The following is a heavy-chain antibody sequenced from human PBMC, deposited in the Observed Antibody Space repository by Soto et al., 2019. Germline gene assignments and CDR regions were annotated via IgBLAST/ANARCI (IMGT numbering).Heavy chain of an antibody. CDR2: IRNKANSYTT. CDR1: GFTFSEYY. J-gene: IGHJ4*02. Sequence: PGGSLRLSCAASGFTFSEYYMDWVRQAPGKGLEWVGRIRNKANSYTTESAASVKGRFTISTDDSKNSVYLQMNSLKTEDTAVYYCTRSGGFYESSPDYWGQGTLVTVSS. D-gene: IGHD3-22*01. V-gene: IGHV3-72*01. CDR3: TRSGGFYESSPDY.